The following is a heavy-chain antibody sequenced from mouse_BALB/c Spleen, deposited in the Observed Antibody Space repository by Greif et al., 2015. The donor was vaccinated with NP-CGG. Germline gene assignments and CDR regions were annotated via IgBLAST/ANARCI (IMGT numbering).Heavy chain of an antibody. V-gene: IGHV5-6*02. CDR1: GFTFSSYG. D-gene: IGHD2-14*01. CDR2: ISSGGSYT. J-gene: IGHJ4*01. Sequence: EVKVVEPGGDLVKPGGSLKLSCAASGFTFSSYGMSWVRQTPDKRLEWVATISSGGSYTYYPDSVKGRFTISRDNAKNTLYLQMSCLKSEDTAMYYCARRNYRYDDAMDYWGQGTSVTVSS. CDR3: ARRNYRYDDAMDY.